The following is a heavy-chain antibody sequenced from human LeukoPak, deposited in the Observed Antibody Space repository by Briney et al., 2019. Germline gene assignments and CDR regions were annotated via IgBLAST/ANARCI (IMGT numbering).Heavy chain of an antibody. CDR2: INPNSGGT. V-gene: IGHV1-2*02. D-gene: IGHD3-22*01. CDR3: AISTPYYYDSSGPQAFDY. Sequence: EASVKVSCKASGYTFTGYYMHWVRQAPGQGLERMGWINPNSGGTNYAQKFQGRVTMTRDTSISAAYMELSRLRSDDTAVYYCAISTPYYYDSSGPQAFDYWGQGTLVTVSS. J-gene: IGHJ4*02. CDR1: GYTFTGYY.